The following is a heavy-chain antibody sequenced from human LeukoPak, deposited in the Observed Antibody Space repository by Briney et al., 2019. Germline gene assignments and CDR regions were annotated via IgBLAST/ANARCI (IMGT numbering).Heavy chain of an antibody. CDR2: ISSSGSTI. CDR3: ARDRIVAGPYYYGMDV. Sequence: GGSLRLSCAASGFTFSSYEMNWVRQAPGKGLEWVSYISSSGSTIYYADSVKGRFTISRDNAKNSLYLQMNSLRAEDTAVYYCARDRIVAGPYYYGMDVWGQGTTVTVSS. D-gene: IGHD3-22*01. CDR1: GFTFSSYE. J-gene: IGHJ6*02. V-gene: IGHV3-48*03.